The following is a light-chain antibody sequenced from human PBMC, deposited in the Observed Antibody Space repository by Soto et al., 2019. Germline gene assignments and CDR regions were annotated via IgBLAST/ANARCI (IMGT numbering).Light chain of an antibody. V-gene: IGKV3-20*01. CDR1: QSVSSSY. CDR3: QQYGSSPLT. J-gene: IGKJ4*01. CDR2: GAS. Sequence: EIVLTQSPGTLSLSPGERATLSCRASQSVSSSYLAWYQQKPGQAPRLLIYGASSRATGIPDRFSGSGSGTDVTLNISRLEPEDFAVYYCQQYGSSPLTFGGGTKVEIK.